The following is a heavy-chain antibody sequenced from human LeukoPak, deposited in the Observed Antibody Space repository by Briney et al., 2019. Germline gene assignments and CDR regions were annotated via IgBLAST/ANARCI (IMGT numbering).Heavy chain of an antibody. J-gene: IGHJ5*01. CDR1: VGTFSSYA. V-gene: IGHV1-69*13. CDR3: ARGVRDCWSGNWFDP. CDR2: LITIFGTA. D-gene: IGHD3-3*01. Sequence: ASVKVSCKASVGTFSSYAIRWVRQPPGQGREWMGGLITIFGTANYAQKFQGRVTITADESTSTAYMELSSLRSEDTAVYYCARGVRDCWSGNWFDPWGQGTLVTVSS.